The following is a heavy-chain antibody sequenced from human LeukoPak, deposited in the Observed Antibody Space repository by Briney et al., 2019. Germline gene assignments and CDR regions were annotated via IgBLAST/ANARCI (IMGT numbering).Heavy chain of an antibody. CDR2: IFYTGST. CDR3: ARQGGSSSPYYYYYMDV. J-gene: IGHJ6*03. V-gene: IGHV4-39*01. D-gene: IGHD6-13*01. CDR1: GGSISSSTYY. Sequence: SETLSLTCTVSGGSISSSTYYWAWIRQPPGKGLEWIGTIFYTGSTYYSPSLKSRVTMSVDTSRNQFSLKLSSVTAADTAVYYCARQGGSSSPYYYYYMDVWGKGTTVTVSS.